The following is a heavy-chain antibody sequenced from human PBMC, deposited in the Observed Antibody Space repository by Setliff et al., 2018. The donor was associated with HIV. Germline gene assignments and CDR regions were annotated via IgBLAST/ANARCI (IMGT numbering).Heavy chain of an antibody. V-gene: IGHV4-39*02. D-gene: IGHD1-1*01. J-gene: IGHJ4*02. CDR2: VYYSGGT. CDR1: GGSISSRDYY. CDR3: ARRGWNGYKSFED. Sequence: SETLSLTCTVSGGSISSRDYYWGWIRQPPGKGLERIGSVYYSGGTYYNPSLKSRVTISVDTSKNHFSLKLSSVTAADTAVYYCARRGWNGYKSFEDWGQGTQVTVSS.